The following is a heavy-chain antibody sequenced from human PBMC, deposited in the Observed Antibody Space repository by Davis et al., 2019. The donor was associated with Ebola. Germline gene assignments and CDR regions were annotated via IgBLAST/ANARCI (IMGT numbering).Heavy chain of an antibody. CDR2: ISGSGGST. D-gene: IGHD2-2*02. V-gene: IGHV3-23*01. J-gene: IGHJ6*02. Sequence: GESLKISCAASGFTFSSYAMSWVRQAPGKGLEWVSAISGSGGSTYYADSVKGRFTISRDNAKNSLYLQMNSLRAEDTALYYCAKDLIPAAILYYYGMDVWGQGTTVTVSS. CDR3: AKDLIPAAILYYYGMDV. CDR1: GFTFSSYA.